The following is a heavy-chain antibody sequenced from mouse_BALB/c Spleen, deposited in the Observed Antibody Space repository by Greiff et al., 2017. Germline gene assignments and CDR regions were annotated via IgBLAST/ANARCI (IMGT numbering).Heavy chain of an antibody. CDR1: GFTFSSYA. CDR3: ARGGGIYYDYDR. D-gene: IGHD2-4*01. V-gene: IGHV5-6-5*01. CDR2: ISSGCST. Sequence: EVKVVESGGGLVRPGGSLKLSCAASGFTFSSYAMSWVRQTPEKRLEWVASISSGCSTYYPDSVKGRFTISRDNARNILYLQMSSLRSEDTAMYYCARGGGIYYDYDRWGQGTSVTVSS. J-gene: IGHJ4*01.